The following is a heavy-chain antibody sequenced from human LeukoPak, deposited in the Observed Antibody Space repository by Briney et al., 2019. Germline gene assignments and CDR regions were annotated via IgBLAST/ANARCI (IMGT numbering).Heavy chain of an antibody. J-gene: IGHJ6*02. D-gene: IGHD5-12*01. Sequence: SETLSPTCGVYGESFSDYYWSWIRQPPGKGLEWIGEINHSGSTNYNPSLKSRVTISIDTSKKQFSLKLSSVTAADTAVYYCARSLRGYSGYAFYYYGMDVWGQGTTVTVSS. V-gene: IGHV4-34*01. CDR3: ARSLRGYSGYAFYYYGMDV. CDR1: GESFSDYY. CDR2: INHSGST.